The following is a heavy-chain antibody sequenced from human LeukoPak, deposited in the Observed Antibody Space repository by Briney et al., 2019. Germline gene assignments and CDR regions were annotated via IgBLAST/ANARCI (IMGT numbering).Heavy chain of an antibody. V-gene: IGHV3-73*01. CDR2: IRSKANSYAT. CDR3: TNYDILPRGY. CDR1: GFTFSGSA. D-gene: IGHD3-9*01. Sequence: PGGSLRLSCAASGFTFSGSAMHWVRQASGKGLEWVGRIRSKANSYATAYAASVKGRFTISRDDSKNTAYLQMNSLKTEDTAVYYCTNYDILPRGYWGQGTLVTVSS. J-gene: IGHJ4*02.